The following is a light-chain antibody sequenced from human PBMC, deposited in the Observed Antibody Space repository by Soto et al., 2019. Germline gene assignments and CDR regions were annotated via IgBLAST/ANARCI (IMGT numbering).Light chain of an antibody. CDR3: QQSYSTPLT. J-gene: IGKJ4*01. Sequence: DIQMTQSPSSLSASVGDRVTITCRASQSISSYLNWYQQKPGKAPKLLIYAASSLQSGVPSRFSGSGSGTDFTLTISSRQPEDFATYYCQQSYSTPLTFGGGPKVEI. V-gene: IGKV1-39*01. CDR1: QSISSY. CDR2: AAS.